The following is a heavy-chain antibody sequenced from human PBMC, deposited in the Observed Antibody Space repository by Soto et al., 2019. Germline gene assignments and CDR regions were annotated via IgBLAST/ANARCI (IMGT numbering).Heavy chain of an antibody. J-gene: IGHJ4*02. Sequence: GGSLRLSCAASGFTVSSNYMSWVRQAPGKGLEWVSAISGSGGSTYYADSVKGRFTISRDNSKNTLYLQMNSLRAEDTAVYYCAKSPTAMVTLAGYWGQGTLVTVSS. CDR2: ISGSGGST. CDR3: AKSPTAMVTLAGY. CDR1: GFTVSSNY. D-gene: IGHD5-18*01. V-gene: IGHV3-23*01.